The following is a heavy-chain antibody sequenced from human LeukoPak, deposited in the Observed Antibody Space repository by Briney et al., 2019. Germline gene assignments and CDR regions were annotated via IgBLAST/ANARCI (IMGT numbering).Heavy chain of an antibody. CDR1: GYTFTGYY. V-gene: IGHV1-18*04. J-gene: IGHJ4*02. Sequence: ASVKVSCKASGYTFTGYYMHWVRQAPGQGLEWMGWISAYNGNTNYAQKLQGRVTMTTDTSTSTAYMELRSLRSDDTAVYYCARNLIYGGKVGYWGQGTLVTVSS. CDR3: ARNLIYGGKVGY. D-gene: IGHD4-23*01. CDR2: ISAYNGNT.